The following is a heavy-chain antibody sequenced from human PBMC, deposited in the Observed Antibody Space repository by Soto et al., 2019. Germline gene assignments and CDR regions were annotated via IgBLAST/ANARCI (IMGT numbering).Heavy chain of an antibody. V-gene: IGHV4-30-4*01. CDR1: GGSISSGDYY. D-gene: IGHD7-27*01. CDR2: IYYSGST. J-gene: IGHJ5*02. Sequence: SETLSLTCTVSGGSISSGDYYWSWIRQPPGKGLEWIGYIYYSGSTYYNPSLKSRVTISVDTSKNQFSLKLSSVTAADTAVYYCARGLRGLGIQLRWFDPWGQGTLVTVSS. CDR3: ARGLRGLGIQLRWFDP.